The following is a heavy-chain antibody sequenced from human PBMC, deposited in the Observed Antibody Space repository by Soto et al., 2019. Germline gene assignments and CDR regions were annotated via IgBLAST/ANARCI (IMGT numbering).Heavy chain of an antibody. CDR2: ILCLNDRK. J-gene: IGHJ4*02. CDR3: ARGRRTCTEKTCYTDFDF. CDR1: GYTFSDYG. Sequence: QVHLVQSGAEVKTPEASVTISCKASGYTFSDYGIHWIRQAPGQRPEWLGWILCLNDRKEYSQKFQGRISLTRDTSASTAYMGLSRLRSEDTAVYYCARGRRTCTEKTCYTDFDFWGQGSLVSVSS. D-gene: IGHD2-2*02. V-gene: IGHV1-3*01.